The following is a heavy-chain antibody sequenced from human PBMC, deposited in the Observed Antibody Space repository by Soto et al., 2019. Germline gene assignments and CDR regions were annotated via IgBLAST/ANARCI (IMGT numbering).Heavy chain of an antibody. CDR3: ARGRGSFYYAAGP. D-gene: IGHD3-22*01. V-gene: IGHV1-8*02. J-gene: IGHJ5*02. Sequence: ASVKVSCKASGYTFTGYYMHWVRQATGQGLEWMGYMDPKSGKTGYAQKFQGRVTMTTDTSISTAYLELSSLRSEDTAEYFCARGRGSFYYAAGPWGQGTLVTVSS. CDR2: MDPKSGKT. CDR1: GYTFTGYY.